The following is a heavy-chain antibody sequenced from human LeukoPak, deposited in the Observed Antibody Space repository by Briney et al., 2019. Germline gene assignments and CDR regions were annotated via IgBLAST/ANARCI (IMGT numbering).Heavy chain of an antibody. V-gene: IGHV4-59*01. D-gene: IGHD3-10*01. Sequence: SETLSLTCTVSGGSISSYYWSWIRQPPGKGLEWIGYIYYSGSTNYNPSLKSRVTISVDTSKNQFSLKLSSETAADTAVYYCARGYGSFYYYYYMDVWGKGTTVTISS. J-gene: IGHJ6*03. CDR1: GGSISSYY. CDR2: IYYSGST. CDR3: ARGYGSFYYYYYMDV.